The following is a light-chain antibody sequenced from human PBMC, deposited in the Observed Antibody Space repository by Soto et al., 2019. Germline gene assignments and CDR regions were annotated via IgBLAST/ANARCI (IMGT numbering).Light chain of an antibody. CDR2: GAS. Sequence: DIQLTQSPSSLSASVGDRVTITCRASQGISSYLAWYQQKPGKAPKLLIYGASTLQRGVSSRFSGSGSGTEFTLTISSLQPEDFATYYCQHLKSYPITFGQGTRLDIK. CDR1: QGISSY. V-gene: IGKV1-9*01. J-gene: IGKJ5*01. CDR3: QHLKSYPIT.